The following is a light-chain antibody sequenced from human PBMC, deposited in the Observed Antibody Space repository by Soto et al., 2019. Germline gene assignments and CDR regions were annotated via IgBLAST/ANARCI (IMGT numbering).Light chain of an antibody. Sequence: EILLTQSPGTLSLSPGDRATLSCRASQTLTNSFLAWYQQKPGQTPRLLIDGASIRATDIPDRISGSGSGTDFTVSISGLEPEDFAVYVCQRYGRLPLSFGGGTKVEI. CDR3: QRYGRLPLS. J-gene: IGKJ4*01. CDR1: QTLTNSF. CDR2: GAS. V-gene: IGKV3-20*01.